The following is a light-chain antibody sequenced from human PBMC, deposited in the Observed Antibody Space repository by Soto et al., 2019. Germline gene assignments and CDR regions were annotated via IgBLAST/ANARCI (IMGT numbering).Light chain of an antibody. J-gene: IGKJ1*01. CDR3: QQYNNWPPTWT. V-gene: IGKV3-15*01. CDR2: GTS. CDR1: QTVGSS. Sequence: EIVMTHSPATLSVSPEERATLSCRASQTVGSSLAWYQQRPGQSPRLLIYGTSTRVTGIPARFSGSGSGTEFTLTISSLQSEDFAIYYCQQYNNWPPTWTFGQGTKVEI.